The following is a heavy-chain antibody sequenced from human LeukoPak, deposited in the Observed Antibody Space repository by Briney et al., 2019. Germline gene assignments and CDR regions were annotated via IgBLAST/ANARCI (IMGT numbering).Heavy chain of an antibody. J-gene: IGHJ3*02. D-gene: IGHD3-10*01. CDR1: GFTFSSYG. Sequence: GGSLRLSCAASGFTFSSYGMHWVRQAPGKGLEWVAVISYDGSNKYYADSVKGRFTISRDNSKNTLYLQMNSLRAEDTAVYYCAKDPYLDPFWSVRGHDAFDIWGQGTMVTVSS. CDR2: ISYDGSNK. V-gene: IGHV3-30*18. CDR3: AKDPYLDPFWSVRGHDAFDI.